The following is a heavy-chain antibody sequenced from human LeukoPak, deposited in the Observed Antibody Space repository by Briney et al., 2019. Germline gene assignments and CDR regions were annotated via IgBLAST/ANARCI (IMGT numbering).Heavy chain of an antibody. Sequence: SETLSLTCTVSGGSISSSSYYWGWIRQPPGKGLEWIGSIYTSGSTNYNPSLKSRVTMSVDTSKNQFSLKLSSVTAADTAVYYCARVITMVRGVINPLDAFDIWGQGTMVTVSS. V-gene: IGHV4-39*07. D-gene: IGHD3-10*01. CDR2: IYTSGST. J-gene: IGHJ3*02. CDR1: GGSISSSSYY. CDR3: ARVITMVRGVINPLDAFDI.